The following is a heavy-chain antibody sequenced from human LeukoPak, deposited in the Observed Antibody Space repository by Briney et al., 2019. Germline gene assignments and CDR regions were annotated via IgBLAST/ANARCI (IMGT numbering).Heavy chain of an antibody. J-gene: IGHJ4*02. CDR2: IYSGGST. D-gene: IGHD5-24*01. V-gene: IGHV3-66*01. Sequence: GGSLRLSRAASGFTVSSNYMSWVRQAPGKGLEWVSVIYSGGSTYYADSVKGRFTISRDNSKNTLYLQMNSLRAEDTAVYYCARDGYNTGGCDYWGQGTLVTVSS. CDR3: ARDGYNTGGCDY. CDR1: GFTVSSNY.